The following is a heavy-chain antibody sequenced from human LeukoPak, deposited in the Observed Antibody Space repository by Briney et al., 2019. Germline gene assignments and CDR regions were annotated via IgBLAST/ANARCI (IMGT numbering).Heavy chain of an antibody. CDR3: ARENSNYGTFDY. CDR1: GGSISSGGYS. Sequence: SETLSLTCAVSGGSISSGGYSWSWIRQPPGKGLEWIGDIYHSGSTYYNPSLKSRVTISVDRSKNQFSLKLSSVTAADTAVYYCARENSNYGTFDYWGQGTLVTVSS. D-gene: IGHD4-11*01. CDR2: IYHSGST. V-gene: IGHV4-30-2*01. J-gene: IGHJ4*02.